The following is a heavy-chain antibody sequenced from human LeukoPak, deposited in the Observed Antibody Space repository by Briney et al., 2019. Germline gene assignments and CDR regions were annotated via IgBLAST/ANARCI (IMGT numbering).Heavy chain of an antibody. J-gene: IGHJ3*02. CDR2: IYHSGST. CDR1: GGSISSGGYY. CDR3: ASSTPIGAFDI. Sequence: SETLSLTCTVSGGSISSGGYYWSWIRQPPGKGLEWIGYIYHSGSTYYNPSLKSRVTMSVDRSKNQFSLKLSSVTAADTAVYYCASSTPIGAFDIWGQGTMVTVSS. V-gene: IGHV4-30-2*01.